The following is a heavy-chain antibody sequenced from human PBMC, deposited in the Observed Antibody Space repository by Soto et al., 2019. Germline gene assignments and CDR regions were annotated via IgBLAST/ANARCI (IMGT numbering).Heavy chain of an antibody. D-gene: IGHD5-18*01. Sequence: QITLKESGPTRVRPTQTLALTCTFSGFSLTTSGVGVGWIRKTPGKALEWLAVIYWDDDKRYSPSLKSRLTITKDTSKNQLVLTRADMDPVDTATYFCAHRGYMYGNWDHGYFDYWGQGTLVTVSS. V-gene: IGHV2-5*02. CDR2: IYWDDDK. J-gene: IGHJ4*02. CDR1: GFSLTTSGVG. CDR3: AHRGYMYGNWDHGYFDY.